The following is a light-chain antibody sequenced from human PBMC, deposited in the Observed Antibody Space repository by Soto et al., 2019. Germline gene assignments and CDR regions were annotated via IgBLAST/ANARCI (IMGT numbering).Light chain of an antibody. CDR1: QAPSNY. CDR2: SAS. CDR3: QQLSRYPLT. Sequence: DIQLTQSPSVLSASVGDTVTITCRASQAPSNYLAWYQQQPGKAPDLLIYSASTLQSGVPSRFRVSGSETEFSLTIRALQPEDFATYYCQQLSRYPLTFGGGTKVDIK. J-gene: IGKJ4*01. V-gene: IGKV1-9*01.